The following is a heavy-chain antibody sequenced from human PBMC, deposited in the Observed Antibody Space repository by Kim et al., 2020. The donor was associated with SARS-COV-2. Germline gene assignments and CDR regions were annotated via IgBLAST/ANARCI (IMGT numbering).Heavy chain of an antibody. D-gene: IGHD3-22*01. V-gene: IGHV3-64D*06. Sequence: GGSLRLSCSASGFTFSSYAMHWVRQAPGKGLEYVSAISSNGGSTYYADSVKGRFTISRDNSKNTLYLQMSSLRAEDTAVYYCVKDDYDSSGYQALFDYWGQGTLVTVSS. CDR3: VKDDYDSSGYQALFDY. CDR2: ISSNGGST. CDR1: GFTFSSYA. J-gene: IGHJ4*02.